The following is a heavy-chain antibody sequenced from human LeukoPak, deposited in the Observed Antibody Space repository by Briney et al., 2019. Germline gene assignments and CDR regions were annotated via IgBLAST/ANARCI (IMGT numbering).Heavy chain of an antibody. CDR2: IYPGDSDT. V-gene: IGHV5-51*01. Sequence: GESLKISCKGSGYSFSTYWIGWARQMPGKGLEWMGIIYPGDSDTGYSPSFRGQVTISADKSISTAYLQWSSLKASDTAMYYCARGNGYNFGSIDYWGQGTLVTVSS. J-gene: IGHJ4*02. D-gene: IGHD5-24*01. CDR3: ARGNGYNFGSIDY. CDR1: GYSFSTYW.